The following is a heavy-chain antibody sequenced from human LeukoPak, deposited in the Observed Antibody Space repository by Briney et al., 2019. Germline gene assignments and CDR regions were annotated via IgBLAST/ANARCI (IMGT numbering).Heavy chain of an antibody. V-gene: IGHV1-18*01. CDR3: ARVADYGSGSHLFDY. D-gene: IGHD3-10*01. J-gene: IGHJ4*02. CDR2: ISAHNYNT. CDR1: GYTFLNYD. Sequence: ASVKVSCKASGYTFLNYDFTWVRQAPGQGLEWMGRISAHNYNTKYAQRFQGRVTMTADTSTTTAYMELRSLRSDDTAVYYCARVADYGSGSHLFDYWGQGTLVAVSS.